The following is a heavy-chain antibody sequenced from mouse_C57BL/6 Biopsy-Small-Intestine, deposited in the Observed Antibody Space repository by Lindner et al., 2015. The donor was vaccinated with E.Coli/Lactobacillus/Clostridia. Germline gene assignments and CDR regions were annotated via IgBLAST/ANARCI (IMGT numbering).Heavy chain of an antibody. D-gene: IGHD2-4*01. Sequence: VQLQESGGALVKPGGSLKLSCAASGFTFSSYAMSWVRQTPEKRLEWVATISDGGSSTYYPDNVKGRFTISRDSAKNNLYLQMSLLKSEDTAIYYCARDRDYGFDYWGQGTTLTVSS. V-gene: IGHV5-4*01. CDR2: ISDGGSST. CDR3: ARDRDYGFDY. J-gene: IGHJ2*01. CDR1: GFTFSSYA.